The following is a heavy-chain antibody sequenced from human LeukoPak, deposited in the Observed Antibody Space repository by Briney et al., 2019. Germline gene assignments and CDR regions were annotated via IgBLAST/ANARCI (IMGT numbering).Heavy chain of an antibody. CDR3: ANFGSYVYFDY. J-gene: IGHJ4*02. CDR2: ITTDGSST. CDR1: GFTFSNYW. D-gene: IGHD1-26*01. Sequence: GGSLRLSCAASGFTFSNYWMHWVRQVPGRGLVWDSRITTDGSSTTYADSVKGRFTISRDNSKNTLYLQMNSLRAEDTAVYYCANFGSYVYFDYWGQGTLVTVSS. V-gene: IGHV3-74*01.